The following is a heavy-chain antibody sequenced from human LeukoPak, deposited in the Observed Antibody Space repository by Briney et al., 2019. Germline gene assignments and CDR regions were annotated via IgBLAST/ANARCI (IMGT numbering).Heavy chain of an antibody. CDR1: GGSISSYY. J-gene: IGHJ4*02. Sequence: SETLSLTCTVSGGSISSYYWSWIRQPPGKGLEWIGEINHSGSTNYNPSLKSRVTISVDTSKNQFSLKVSSVTAADTAVYYCARGNYDYYDHWGQGTLVTVSS. D-gene: IGHD1-7*01. V-gene: IGHV4-59*12. CDR2: INHSGST. CDR3: ARGNYDYYDH.